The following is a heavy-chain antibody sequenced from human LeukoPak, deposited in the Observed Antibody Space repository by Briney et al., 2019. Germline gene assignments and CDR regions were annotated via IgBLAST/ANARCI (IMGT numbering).Heavy chain of an antibody. CDR3: ARQADCRGGSCYSDY. D-gene: IGHD2-15*01. Sequence: SETLSLTCTVSGGSISSSSYYWGWIRQPPGRGLEWLGSTYYSGSAYYNPSLKSRVTISADTSKNQFSLKLSSVTAADTAVYYCARQADCRGGSCYSDYWGQGTLVTVSS. CDR2: TYYSGSA. CDR1: GGSISSSSYY. V-gene: IGHV4-39*01. J-gene: IGHJ4*02.